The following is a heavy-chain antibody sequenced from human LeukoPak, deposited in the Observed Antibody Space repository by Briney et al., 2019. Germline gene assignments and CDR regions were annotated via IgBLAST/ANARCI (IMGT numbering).Heavy chain of an antibody. V-gene: IGHV4-34*01. J-gene: IGHJ4*02. CDR3: ARRALWFGELLSGYFDY. D-gene: IGHD3-10*01. CDR1: GGSFSGYY. Sequence: SETLSLTCAVYGGSFSGYYWSWIRQPPGKGLEWIGSIYYSGSTYYNPSLKSRVTISVDTSKNQFSLKLSSVTAADTAVYYCARRALWFGELLSGYFDYWGQGTLVTVSS. CDR2: IYYSGST.